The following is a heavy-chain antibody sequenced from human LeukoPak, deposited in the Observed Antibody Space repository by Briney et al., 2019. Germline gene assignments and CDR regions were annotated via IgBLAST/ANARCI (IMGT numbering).Heavy chain of an antibody. D-gene: IGHD6-19*01. CDR2: IYYSGST. CDR1: GGSISSYY. J-gene: IGHJ4*02. V-gene: IGHV4-59*12. Sequence: SETLSLTCTVSGGSISSYYWSWIRQPPGKGLEWIGYIYYSGSTNYNPSLKSRVTISVDKSKNQFSLKLSSVTAADTAVYYCAVSSGWYKIDYWGQGTLVAVSS. CDR3: AVSSGWYKIDY.